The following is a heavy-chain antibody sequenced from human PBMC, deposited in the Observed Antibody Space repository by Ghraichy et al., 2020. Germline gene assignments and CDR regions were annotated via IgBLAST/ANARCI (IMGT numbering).Heavy chain of an antibody. D-gene: IGHD5-12*01. V-gene: IGHV1-69*04. CDR3: ARILTDRYSGYGWAGWFDP. Sequence: VKVSCKASGGTFSSYAISWVRQAPGQGLEWMGRIIPILGIANYAQKFQGRVTITADKSTSTAYMELSSLRSEDTAVYYFARILTDRYSGYGWAGWFDPWGQGTLVTVSS. CDR2: IIPILGIA. CDR1: GGTFSSYA. J-gene: IGHJ5*02.